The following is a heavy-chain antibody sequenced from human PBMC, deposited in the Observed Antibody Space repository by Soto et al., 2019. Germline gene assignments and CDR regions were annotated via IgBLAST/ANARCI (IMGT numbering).Heavy chain of an antibody. CDR3: ARHKRNYYDSSGFYYGMDV. Sequence: GESLNISADGAVYSFTRYWIGLVLEMPGKGLEWMGIIYPGDSDTRYSPSFQGQVAISADKSISTAYLQWSSLKASDTAMYYCARHKRNYYDSSGFYYGMDVWGQGTTVTVSS. V-gene: IGHV5-51*01. J-gene: IGHJ6*02. D-gene: IGHD3-22*01. CDR1: VYSFTRYW. CDR2: IYPGDSDT.